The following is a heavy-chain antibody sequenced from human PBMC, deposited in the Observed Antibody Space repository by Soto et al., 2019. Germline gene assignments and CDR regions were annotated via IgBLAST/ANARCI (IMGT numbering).Heavy chain of an antibody. Sequence: GGSLRLSXAASGFTLSSSWMHWVRQAPGKGLVWVSHINSDGTDTNYADSVKGRFTISRDNAKNTVYLQMNSLRAEDTAVYYCARDWSYALNYWGQGSLVTVSS. V-gene: IGHV3-74*01. CDR2: INSDGTDT. CDR3: ARDWSYALNY. J-gene: IGHJ4*02. CDR1: GFTLSSSW. D-gene: IGHD3-16*01.